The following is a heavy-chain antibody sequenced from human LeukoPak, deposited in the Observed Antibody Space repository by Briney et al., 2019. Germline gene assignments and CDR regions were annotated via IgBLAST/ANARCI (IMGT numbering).Heavy chain of an antibody. Sequence: SETLSLTCAVYGGSFSGYYWSWIRQPPRKGLQWIGEINHSGSTNYNPSLKSRVTISVDTSKNQFSLKLSSVTAADTAVYYCARGHYEFWSGYYGIFDYWGQGTLVTVSS. V-gene: IGHV4-34*01. CDR1: GGSFSGYY. J-gene: IGHJ4*02. CDR3: ARGHYEFWSGYYGIFDY. CDR2: INHSGST. D-gene: IGHD3-3*01.